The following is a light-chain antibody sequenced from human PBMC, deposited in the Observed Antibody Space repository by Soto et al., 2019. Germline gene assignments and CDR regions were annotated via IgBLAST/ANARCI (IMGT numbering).Light chain of an antibody. CDR1: GSNIGAGYD. CDR3: QSYDSSLSGSV. CDR2: GNS. J-gene: IGLJ3*02. V-gene: IGLV1-40*01. Sequence: QSVLTQPPSVSGPPGKRATTSSPGGGSNIGAGYDVHWYQQLPGTAPKLLIYGNSNRPSGVPDRFSGSKSGTSASLAITGLQAEDEADYYCQSYDSSLSGSVFGGGTQLTVL.